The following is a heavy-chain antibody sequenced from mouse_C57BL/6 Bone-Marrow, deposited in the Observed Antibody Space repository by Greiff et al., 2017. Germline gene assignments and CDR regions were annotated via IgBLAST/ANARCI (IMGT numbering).Heavy chain of an antibody. D-gene: IGHD1-1*01. CDR2: INPGSGGT. J-gene: IGHJ3*01. V-gene: IGHV1-54*01. Sequence: QVQLQQSGAELVRPGTSVKVSCKASGYAFTNYLIEWVKQRPGQGLEWIGVINPGSGGTNYNEKLKGKATLTADKSSSTAYMQLSSLTSEDSAVYFCAREVLRSPFAYWGQGTLVTVSA. CDR3: AREVLRSPFAY. CDR1: GYAFTNYL.